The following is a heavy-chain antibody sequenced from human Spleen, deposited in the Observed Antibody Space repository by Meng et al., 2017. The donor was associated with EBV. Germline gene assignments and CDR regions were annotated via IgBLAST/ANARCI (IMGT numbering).Heavy chain of an antibody. CDR2: VYFSGST. Sequence: QVQLQGSGPGLVKPSETLSLTCTVSGASISTGSYYWTWIRQTPGKGLEWLGYVYFSGSTNYNPSLKSRVTMSIDTSKNQFSLNLRSATAADAAVYFCARGGYGTNYFDPWGQGTLVTVSS. D-gene: IGHD4/OR15-4a*01. CDR3: ARGGYGTNYFDP. J-gene: IGHJ5*02. CDR1: GASISTGSYY. V-gene: IGHV4-61*01.